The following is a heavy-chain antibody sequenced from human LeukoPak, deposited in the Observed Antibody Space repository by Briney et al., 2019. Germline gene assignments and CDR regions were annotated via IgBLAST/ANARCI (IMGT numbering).Heavy chain of an antibody. V-gene: IGHV3-30*04. Sequence: GGSLRLSCAASGFTFSSYAMHWVRQAPGKGLEWVAVISYDGSNKYYADSVKGRSTISRDNSKNTLYLQMNSLRAEDTAVYYCARTTPDLRDFDYWGQGTLVTVSS. D-gene: IGHD4-17*01. J-gene: IGHJ4*02. CDR1: GFTFSSYA. CDR2: ISYDGSNK. CDR3: ARTTPDLRDFDY.